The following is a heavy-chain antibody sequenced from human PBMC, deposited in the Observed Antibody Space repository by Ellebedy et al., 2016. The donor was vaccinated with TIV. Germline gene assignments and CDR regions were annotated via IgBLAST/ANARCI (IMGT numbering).Heavy chain of an antibody. V-gene: IGHV3-11*06. CDR2: ISSSTSYT. CDR3: ARDHPYGDYGGYFDY. J-gene: IGHJ4*02. D-gene: IGHD4-17*01. CDR1: GFTFSDYS. Sequence: GESLKISCAASGFTFSDYSMSWVRQAPGKGLEWISYISSSTSYTNYADSVKDRFTISRDNAKNSLYLQMNSLRAEDTAVYYCARDHPYGDYGGYFDYWGQGTLVTVSS.